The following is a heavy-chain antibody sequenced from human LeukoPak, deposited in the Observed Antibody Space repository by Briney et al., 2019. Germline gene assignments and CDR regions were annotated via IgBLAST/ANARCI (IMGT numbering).Heavy chain of an antibody. Sequence: ASVKVSCKASGGTFSSYAISWVRQAPGQGLEWMGGIIPIFGTANYAQKFQGRVTITTDESTSTAYMELSSLRSEDTAVYYCARVEFDGIAAAGSLDYWGQGILVTVSS. J-gene: IGHJ4*02. CDR2: IIPIFGTA. CDR1: GGTFSSYA. CDR3: ARVEFDGIAAAGSLDY. D-gene: IGHD6-13*01. V-gene: IGHV1-69*05.